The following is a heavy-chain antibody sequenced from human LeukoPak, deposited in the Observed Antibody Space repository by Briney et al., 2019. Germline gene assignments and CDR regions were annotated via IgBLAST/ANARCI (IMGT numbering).Heavy chain of an antibody. CDR1: GGSISSYY. CDR2: INYSGDT. V-gene: IGHV4-59*08. Sequence: SETLSLTCTVSGGSISSYYWSWIRQPPGKGLEWIGYINYSGDTNSNPSLESRVTISVDTSRKQFSLRLNSVTAADTAVYFCARIYAGGSFFDYWGQGTLVAVSS. CDR3: ARIYAGGSFFDY. D-gene: IGHD3-10*01. J-gene: IGHJ4*02.